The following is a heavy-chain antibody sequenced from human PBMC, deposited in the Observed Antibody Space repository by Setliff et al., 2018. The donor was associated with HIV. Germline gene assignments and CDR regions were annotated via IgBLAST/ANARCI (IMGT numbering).Heavy chain of an antibody. CDR1: GDSLSSGSYY. Sequence: SETLSLTCTVSGDSLSSGSYYWSWIRQPAGKGLEWIGHIYTSGSTNYNPSFKSRVTISVDTSKNQFSLKLSSVTAADTAVYYCATEGRRDGYNPGFDYWGQGTLVTVSS. J-gene: IGHJ4*02. D-gene: IGHD5-12*01. V-gene: IGHV4-61*09. CDR3: ATEGRRDGYNPGFDY. CDR2: IYTSGST.